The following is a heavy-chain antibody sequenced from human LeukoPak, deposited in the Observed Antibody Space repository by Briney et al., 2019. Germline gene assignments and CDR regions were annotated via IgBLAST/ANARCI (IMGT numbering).Heavy chain of an antibody. Sequence: PWGSLSLSCAASGFTFSSYAMSWVRQAPGKGLEWVSAISGSGGSTYYADSVKGRFTISRDNSKNTLYLQMNSLRAEDTAVYYCAKEGAASSGWYGDAFDIWGEGRIATVSS. D-gene: IGHD6-19*01. CDR2: ISGSGGST. CDR1: GFTFSSYA. V-gene: IGHV3-23*01. J-gene: IGHJ3*02. CDR3: AKEGAASSGWYGDAFDI.